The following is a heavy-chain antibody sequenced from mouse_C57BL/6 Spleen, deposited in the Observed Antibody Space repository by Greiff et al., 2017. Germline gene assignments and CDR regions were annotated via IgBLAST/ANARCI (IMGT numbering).Heavy chain of an antibody. D-gene: IGHD1-1*01. CDR3: ARDYYGSPDD. CDR2: ISSGSSTI. CDR1: GFTFSAYG. J-gene: IGHJ2*01. Sequence: EVTLEESWGGLVKPGGSLKLSCAASGFTFSAYGMHWVRQAPEKGLEWVAYISSGSSTIYYADTVKGRFTISRDNAKNTLVLQKTSLRSGDTAMYYCARDYYGSPDDWGQGTTLTVSS. V-gene: IGHV5-17*01.